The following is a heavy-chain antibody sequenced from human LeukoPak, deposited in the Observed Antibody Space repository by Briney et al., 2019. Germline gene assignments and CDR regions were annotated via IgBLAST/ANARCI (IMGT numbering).Heavy chain of an antibody. Sequence: PGGSLRLSCAASGFTFSSYAMSWVRQAPGKGLEWVSGITASGSSTYYADSVKGHFTISRDNSKNTLCLQTNSLRAEDTAVYYCAKGRLYSSSSRPDYWGQGTLVTVSS. CDR2: ITASGSST. J-gene: IGHJ4*02. D-gene: IGHD6-6*01. CDR3: AKGRLYSSSSRPDY. V-gene: IGHV3-23*01. CDR1: GFTFSSYA.